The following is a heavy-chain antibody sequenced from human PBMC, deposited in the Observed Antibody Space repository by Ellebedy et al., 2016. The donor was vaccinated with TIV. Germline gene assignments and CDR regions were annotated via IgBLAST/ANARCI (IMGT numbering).Heavy chain of an antibody. J-gene: IGHJ6*02. Sequence: SVKVSXXASGYTFTSYAISWVRQAPGQGLEWMGGIIPIFGTANYAQKFQGRVTITADESTSTAYMELSSLRSEDTAVYYCASPRGMATITIYYYGMDVWGQGTTVTVSS. CDR2: IIPIFGTA. CDR3: ASPRGMATITIYYYGMDV. D-gene: IGHD5-24*01. V-gene: IGHV1-69*13. CDR1: GYTFTSYA.